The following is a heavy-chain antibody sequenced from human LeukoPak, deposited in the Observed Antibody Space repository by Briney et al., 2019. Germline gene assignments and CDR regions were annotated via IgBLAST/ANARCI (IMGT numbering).Heavy chain of an antibody. CDR1: GYSLTSYW. J-gene: IGHJ4*02. Sequence: GESLKISFKGSGYSLTSYWIGWVRQMPGKGLEWMGIIYPGDSDTRYSPSFQGQVTISADKSISTAYLQWSSLKASDTAMYYCARRRYCSSTSCYAGFGYWGQGTLVTVSS. CDR2: IYPGDSDT. CDR3: ARRRYCSSTSCYAGFGY. V-gene: IGHV5-51*01. D-gene: IGHD2-2*01.